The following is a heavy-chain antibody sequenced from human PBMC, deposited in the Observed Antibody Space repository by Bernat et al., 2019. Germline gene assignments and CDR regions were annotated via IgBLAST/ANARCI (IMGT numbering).Heavy chain of an antibody. CDR2: IYYSGST. V-gene: IGHV4-61*01. D-gene: IGHD1-26*01. Sequence: QVQLQESGPGLVKPSETLSLTCTVSGGSVSSGSYYWSWIRQPPGKGLEWIGYIYYSGSTNYNPSLKSRVTISVDTSKNQFSLKLSSVTAADTAVYYCARGGANTFSWFDPWGQGTLVTVSS. J-gene: IGHJ5*02. CDR1: GGSVSSGSYY. CDR3: ARGGANTFSWFDP.